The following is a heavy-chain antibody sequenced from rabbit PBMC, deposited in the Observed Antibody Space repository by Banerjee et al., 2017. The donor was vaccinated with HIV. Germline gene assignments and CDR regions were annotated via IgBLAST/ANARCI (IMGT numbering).Heavy chain of an antibody. J-gene: IGHJ4*01. V-gene: IGHV1S45*01. CDR3: ARDDAPGGGYAWDL. CDR2: IGAGSSGTT. Sequence: QEQLVESGGGLVKPEGSLTLTCTASGFSFSNKYVMCWVRQAPGKGLEWIACIGAGSSGTTYYASWAKGRFTISKTSSTTVTLQMTSLTAADTATYFCARDDAPGGGYAWDLWGPGTLVTV. CDR1: GFSFSNKYV. D-gene: IGHD6-1*01.